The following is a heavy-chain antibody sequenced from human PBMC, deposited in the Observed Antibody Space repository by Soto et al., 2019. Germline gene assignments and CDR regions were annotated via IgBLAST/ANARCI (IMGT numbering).Heavy chain of an antibody. V-gene: IGHV3-7*01. Sequence: GSLRLSCAASGFTFSTYWMNWVRQAPGKGLEWVGNIKQDGSEKYYVDSVKGRFAISRDNAKDSLFLQMNNLRAEDTAVYYCVRDWSTFWGMDVWGQGTTVTVSS. CDR2: IKQDGSEK. CDR3: VRDWSTFWGMDV. CDR1: GFTFSTYW. J-gene: IGHJ6*02.